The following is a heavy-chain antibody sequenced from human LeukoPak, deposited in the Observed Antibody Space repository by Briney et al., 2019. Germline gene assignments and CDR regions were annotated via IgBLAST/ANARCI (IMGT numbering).Heavy chain of an antibody. D-gene: IGHD1-26*01. CDR1: GFTFSSYS. CDR2: ISSSSSYI. J-gene: IGHJ4*02. CDR3: ATSGSYEQYYFDY. V-gene: IGHV3-21*01. Sequence: GGSLRLSCAASGFTFSSYSMNWVRQAPGKGLEWVSSISSSSSYIYYADSVKGRFTISRDNAKNSLYLQMNSLRAEDTAVYYCATSGSYEQYYFDYWGQGTLVTVSS.